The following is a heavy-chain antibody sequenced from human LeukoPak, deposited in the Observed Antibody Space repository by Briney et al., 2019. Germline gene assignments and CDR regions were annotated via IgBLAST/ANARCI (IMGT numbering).Heavy chain of an antibody. CDR1: GGTFSSYA. CDR3: ARGPEGRAGSWFDP. CDR2: IIPIFGTA. J-gene: IGHJ5*02. V-gene: IGHV1-69*05. D-gene: IGHD1-14*01. Sequence: SSVKVSCKASGGTFSSYAISWVRQAPGQGLEWMGGIIPIFGTANYAQKFQGRVTITTDESTSTAYMELSSLRSEDTAVYYCARGPEGRAGSWFDPWGQGTLVTVSS.